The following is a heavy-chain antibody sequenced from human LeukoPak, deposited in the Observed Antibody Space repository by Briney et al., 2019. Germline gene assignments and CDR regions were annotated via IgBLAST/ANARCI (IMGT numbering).Heavy chain of an antibody. D-gene: IGHD3-10*01. Sequence: ASVKVSCKASGYTFTTYGVSWVRQAPGQGLEWMGWISTPNGNTNYAQKFQGRVTMTRDTSISTAYMELSRLRSDDTAVYYCARTRGKDFDYWGQGTLVTVSS. CDR3: ARTRGKDFDY. CDR1: GYTFTTYG. J-gene: IGHJ4*02. V-gene: IGHV1-18*01. CDR2: ISTPNGNT.